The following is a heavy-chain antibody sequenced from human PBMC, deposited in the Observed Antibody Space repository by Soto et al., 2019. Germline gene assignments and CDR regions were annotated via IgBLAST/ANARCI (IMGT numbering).Heavy chain of an antibody. CDR2: TNPNTGNR. CDR3: TRTGLGLPNDYWGQGTLVTVSSGKGYAFDI. D-gene: IGHD4-17*01. V-gene: IGHV1-8*01. J-gene: IGHJ3*02. Sequence: ASVKVSCKASGYTFTSHDINWVRQATGQGLEWMGWTNPNTGNRGYAQKFQGRVTMTWNTSISTAFMEISSLRSEDTAVYYCTRTGLGLPNDYWGQGTLVTVSSGKGYAFDIWGQGTMVSVSS. CDR1: GYTFTSHD.